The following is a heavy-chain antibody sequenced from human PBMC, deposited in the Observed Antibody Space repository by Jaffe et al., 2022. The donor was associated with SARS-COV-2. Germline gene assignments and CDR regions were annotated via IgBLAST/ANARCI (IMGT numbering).Heavy chain of an antibody. CDR3: VKDHSSGWYQYSYYMDV. J-gene: IGHJ6*03. CDR1: GFTFDDYA. V-gene: IGHV3-9*01. CDR2: ISWNSGSI. D-gene: IGHD6-19*01. Sequence: EVELVESGGGLVQPGRSLRLSCAASGFTFDDYAMHWVRQAPGKGLEWVSGISWNSGSIRQADSVKGRFTISRDNAKKSLYLQMNSLRVEDTALYYCVKDHSSGWYQYSYYMDVWGKGTTVTVSS.